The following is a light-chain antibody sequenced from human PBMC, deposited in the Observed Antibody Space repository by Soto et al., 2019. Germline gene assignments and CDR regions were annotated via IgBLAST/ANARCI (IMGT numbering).Light chain of an antibody. J-gene: IGKJ5*01. CDR1: QSFRGL. Sequence: EIVMPQSPATLSLSPGERATLSCRASQSFRGLLAWYQQKPGQAPRLLIYDAYNRATGIPPRFSGSGSGTDFTLTISSLEPEDSAVYYCQQRHMWLITFGQRTRLEIK. CDR3: QQRHMWLIT. CDR2: DAY. V-gene: IGKV3-11*01.